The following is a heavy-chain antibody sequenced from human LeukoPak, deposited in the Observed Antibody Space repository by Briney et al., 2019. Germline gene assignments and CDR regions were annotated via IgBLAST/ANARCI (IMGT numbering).Heavy chain of an antibody. D-gene: IGHD6-19*01. CDR1: GGSISSGTHY. CDR3: ASQRAGPPYYFDY. Sequence: LSDTLSLTCTVSGGSISSGTHYWIWVRQPAGKGLEWIGRISTSGIPTTHNPSLKNRVTISVDTSKNQFSRRLSSVTAADTAVYFCASQRAGPPYYFDYWGQGTLVTVSS. CDR2: ISTSGIPT. J-gene: IGHJ4*02. V-gene: IGHV4-61*02.